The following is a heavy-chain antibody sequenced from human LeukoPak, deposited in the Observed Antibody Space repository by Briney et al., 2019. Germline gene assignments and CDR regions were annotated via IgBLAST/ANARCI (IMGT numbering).Heavy chain of an antibody. CDR3: ARAGITIFGVAYYYYYMDV. D-gene: IGHD3-3*01. J-gene: IGHJ6*03. Sequence: ASVKVSCKASGYTFTSYGISWVRQAPGQGLEWMGWISAYNGNTNYAQKLQGRVTMTTDTSTSTAYMELRSLRSDDTAVYYCARAGITIFGVAYYYYYMDVWGKGTTVTVSS. V-gene: IGHV1-18*01. CDR1: GYTFTSYG. CDR2: ISAYNGNT.